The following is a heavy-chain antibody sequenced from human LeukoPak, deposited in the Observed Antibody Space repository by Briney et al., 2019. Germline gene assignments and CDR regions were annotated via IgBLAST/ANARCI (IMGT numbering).Heavy chain of an antibody. CDR3: ARGAYTLRAFYYYYGMDV. D-gene: IGHD3-16*01. CDR2: ISAYNGNT. Sequence: GESLKVSCKASGYTFTSYGISWVRQAPGQGLEWMGWISAYNGNTNYAQKLQGRVTMTTDTSTSTAYMELRSLRSDDTAVYYCARGAYTLRAFYYYYGMDVWGQGTTVTVSS. CDR1: GYTFTSYG. J-gene: IGHJ6*02. V-gene: IGHV1-18*01.